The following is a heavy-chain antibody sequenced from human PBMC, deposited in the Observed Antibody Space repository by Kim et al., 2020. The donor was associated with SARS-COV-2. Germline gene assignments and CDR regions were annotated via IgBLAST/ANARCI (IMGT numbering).Heavy chain of an antibody. V-gene: IGHV7-4-1*02. CDR3: ARGLGELFRNAFDI. Sequence: ASVKVSCKASGYTFTSYAMNWVRQAPGQGLEWMGWINTNTGNPTYAQGFTGRFVFSLDTSVSTAYLQISSLKAEYTAVYYCARGLGELFRNAFDIWGQGTMVTVSS. CDR2: INTNTGNP. CDR1: GYTFTSYA. J-gene: IGHJ3*02. D-gene: IGHD3-10*01.